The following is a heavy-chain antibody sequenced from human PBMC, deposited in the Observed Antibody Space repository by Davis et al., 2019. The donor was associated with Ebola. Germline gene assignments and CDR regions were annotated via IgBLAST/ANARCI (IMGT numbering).Heavy chain of an antibody. CDR1: GGSISSSNW. CDR2: IYHSGST. D-gene: IGHD3-3*01. V-gene: IGHV4-4*02. J-gene: IGHJ6*02. CDR3: ARVAHYDFWSGYWGGMDV. Sequence: MPSETLSLTCAVSGGSISSSNWWSWVRQPPGKGLEWIGEIYHSGSTNYNPSLKSRVTISVDKSKNQFSLKLSSVTAADTAVYYCARVAHYDFWSGYWGGMDVWGQGTTVTASS.